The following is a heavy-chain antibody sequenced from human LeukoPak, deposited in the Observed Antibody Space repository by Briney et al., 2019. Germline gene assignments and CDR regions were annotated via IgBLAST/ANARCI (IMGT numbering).Heavy chain of an antibody. D-gene: IGHD6-19*01. CDR3: ARDPWSSGWYWGNWFDP. CDR1: GYTFTSYG. Sequence: ASVKVSCKASGYTFTSYGISWARQAPGQGLEWMGWINPNSGGTNYAQKFQGRVTMTRDTSISTAYMELSRLRSDDTAVYYCARDPWSSGWYWGNWFDPWGQGTLATVSS. J-gene: IGHJ5*02. CDR2: INPNSGGT. V-gene: IGHV1-2*02.